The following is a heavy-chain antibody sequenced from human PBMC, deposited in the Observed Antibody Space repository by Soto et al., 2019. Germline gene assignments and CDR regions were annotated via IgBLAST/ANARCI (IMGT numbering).Heavy chain of an antibody. V-gene: IGHV3-74*01. Sequence: EVQLVESGGGLVQPGGSQRLSCAASGFTFSSYWMHWVRQAPGKGLVWVSRINSDGSSTSYTDSVKGRFTISRDNAKNXXYLQMNSLRAEDTAVYDCARDQGYCSGGSCYVAGYWGQGTLVTVSS. CDR3: ARDQGYCSGGSCYVAGY. J-gene: IGHJ4*02. CDR2: INSDGSST. D-gene: IGHD2-15*01. CDR1: GFTFSSYW.